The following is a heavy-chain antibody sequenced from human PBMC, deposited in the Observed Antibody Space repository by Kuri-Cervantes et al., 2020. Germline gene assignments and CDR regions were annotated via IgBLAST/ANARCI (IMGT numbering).Heavy chain of an antibody. D-gene: IGHD3/OR15-3a*01. CDR3: ARGTGRGLDY. Sequence: GESLKISCAASGFTVSSNYMSWVRQAPGKGLEWVSVIYSGGSTYYADSVKGRFTISRDNSKNTLYLQMNSLRAEDTAVYYCARGTGRGLDYWGQGTLVTVSS. J-gene: IGHJ4*02. CDR2: IYSGGST. V-gene: IGHV3-53*01. CDR1: GFTVSSNY.